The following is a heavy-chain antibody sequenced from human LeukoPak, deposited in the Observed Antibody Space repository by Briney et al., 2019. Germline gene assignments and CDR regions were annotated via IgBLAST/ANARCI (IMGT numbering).Heavy chain of an antibody. CDR3: ARDGLNANLDEFDQ. CDR1: GFTVHRHW. Sequence: GGSLRLSCAASGFTVHRHWMNWVSQGRGEGLVWVSRINGDGSTTNYADSVMGRFTISRDNTKNILYLQMNGLRAEDTAVYYCARDGLNANLDEFDQWGQGTLVTVSS. J-gene: IGHJ4*02. D-gene: IGHD1-1*01. V-gene: IGHV3-74*01. CDR2: INGDGSTT.